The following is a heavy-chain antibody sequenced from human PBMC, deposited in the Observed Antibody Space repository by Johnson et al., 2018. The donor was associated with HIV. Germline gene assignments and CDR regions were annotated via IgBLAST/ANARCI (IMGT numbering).Heavy chain of an antibody. V-gene: IGHV3-7*03. Sequence: VQLVESGGGLVQPGGSLRLSCAASGFTFSSYWMSWVRQAPGKGLEWVANIKQDGSEKYYVDSVRGRFTISRDNAKNSLYLQMNSLRAEDTAVYYCAKGRSSWGYDAFDIWGQGTMVTVSS. CDR2: IKQDGSEK. D-gene: IGHD6-13*01. J-gene: IGHJ3*02. CDR3: AKGRSSWGYDAFDI. CDR1: GFTFSSYW.